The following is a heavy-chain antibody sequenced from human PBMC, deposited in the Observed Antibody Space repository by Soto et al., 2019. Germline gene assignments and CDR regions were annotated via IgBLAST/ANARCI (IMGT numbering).Heavy chain of an antibody. CDR1: GASVGSGGYY. V-gene: IGHV4-31*03. CDR3: ARDVRDTGYSYWFDP. J-gene: IGHJ5*02. Sequence: QVQLQESGPGLVKASQTLSLTCTVSGASVGSGGYYWSWIRQVPGKGLEWIGYIKYSGTTHYSPSLKSRGNMSFAKSKNQVFLILRFVTAADTAVYFCARDVRDTGYSYWFDPWGQGILVTVST. D-gene: IGHD3-9*01. CDR2: IKYSGTT.